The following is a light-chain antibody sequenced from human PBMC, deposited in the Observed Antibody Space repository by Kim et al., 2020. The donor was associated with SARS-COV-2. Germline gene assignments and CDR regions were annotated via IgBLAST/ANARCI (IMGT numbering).Light chain of an antibody. CDR2: VNSDGSH. J-gene: IGLJ3*02. CDR1: SGRSNHA. Sequence: SVNPTATLGSGRSNHAVAWDQQRAEKGPRYLMKVNSDGSHNKGGGIPDRFSGSASGAERYLTIASRQSEDEADYYCQTWGPGIRVFGGGTQLTVL. CDR3: QTWGPGIRV. V-gene: IGLV4-69*01.